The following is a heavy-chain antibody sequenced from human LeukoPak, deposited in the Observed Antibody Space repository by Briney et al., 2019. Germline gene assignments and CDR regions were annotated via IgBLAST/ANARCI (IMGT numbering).Heavy chain of an antibody. J-gene: IGHJ4*02. CDR1: GFTFSSYA. V-gene: IGHV3-23*01. D-gene: IGHD2-2*01. Sequence: GGSLRLSCAASGFTFSSYAMSWVRQAPGKGLEWVSAISGSGGSTYYADSVKGQFTISRDNSKKTLYLQMNSLRAEDTAVYYCARRLVVPAAKFFDYWGQGTLVTVSS. CDR3: ARRLVVPAAKFFDY. CDR2: ISGSGGST.